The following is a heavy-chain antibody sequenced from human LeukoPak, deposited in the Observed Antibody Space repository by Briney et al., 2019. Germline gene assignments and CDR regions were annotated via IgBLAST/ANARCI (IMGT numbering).Heavy chain of an antibody. CDR2: IYYSGST. CDR3: ARGIVATTLIDY. Sequence: PSETLSLTCTVSGGSISSSNYYWGWIRQPPGKGLEWIGSIYYSGSTYYNPSLKSRITISVDTSKNQFSLKLSSVTAADTAVYYCARGIVATTLIDYWGQGTLVTVSS. D-gene: IGHD5-12*01. CDR1: GGSISSSNYY. J-gene: IGHJ4*02. V-gene: IGHV4-39*07.